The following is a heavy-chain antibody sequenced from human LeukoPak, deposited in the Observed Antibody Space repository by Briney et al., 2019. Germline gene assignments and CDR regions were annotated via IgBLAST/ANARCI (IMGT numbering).Heavy chain of an antibody. V-gene: IGHV3-30*02. CDR2: IRYDGSNK. CDR3: AKDSSLDY. J-gene: IGHJ4*02. CDR1: TYTFTAYY. D-gene: IGHD2-2*01. Sequence: SCKASTYTFTAYYMHWVRQAPGKGLEWVAFIRYDGSNKYYADSVKGRFTISRDNSKNTLYLQMNSLRAEDTAVYYCAKDSSLDYWGQGTLVTVSS.